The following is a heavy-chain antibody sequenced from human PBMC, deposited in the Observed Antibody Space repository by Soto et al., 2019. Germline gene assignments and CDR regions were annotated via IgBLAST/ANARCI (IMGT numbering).Heavy chain of an antibody. CDR1: GGSFSGYY. V-gene: IGHV4-34*09. CDR2: INHSGST. D-gene: IGHD3-22*01. J-gene: IGHJ5*02. CDR3: PRLGYDSSGYPSWFGP. Sequence: SETLSLTCAVYGGSFSGYYWSWIRQPPGKGLEWIGEINHSGSTNYNPSLKSRVTISVDTSKKPFSLRLTSVTVEDTAVYYCPRLGYDSSGYPSWFGPWGQGTLVTVSS.